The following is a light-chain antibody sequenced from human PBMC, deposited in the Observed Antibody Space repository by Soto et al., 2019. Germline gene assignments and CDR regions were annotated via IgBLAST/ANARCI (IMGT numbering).Light chain of an antibody. CDR3: QQRSNWPPYP. CDR1: QSVSSY. Sequence: EIVLTQSPATLSLSPGERATLSCRASQSVSSYLAWYQQKPGQAPRLLIYDASNRATGIPARLSGSGSGTAFTLTISSLEPEDFAVYYCQQRSNWPPYPFGQGTKLEIK. V-gene: IGKV3-11*01. CDR2: DAS. J-gene: IGKJ2*01.